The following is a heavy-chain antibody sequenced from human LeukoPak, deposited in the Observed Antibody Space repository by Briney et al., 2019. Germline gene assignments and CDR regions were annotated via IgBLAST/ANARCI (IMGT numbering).Heavy chain of an antibody. CDR3: VRLQYYYDSSGPPKPFDY. D-gene: IGHD3-22*01. CDR2: IYYSGTA. V-gene: IGHV4-39*01. J-gene: IGHJ4*02. Sequence: SETLSLTCTVSGGSISSSSYYWGWIRQPPGTGLEWNGSIYYSGTAYYNPSLKSRVTISVDTSKNQFSLKLSSVTAADTAVYYCVRLQYYYDSSGPPKPFDYWGQGTLVTVSS. CDR1: GGSISSSSYY.